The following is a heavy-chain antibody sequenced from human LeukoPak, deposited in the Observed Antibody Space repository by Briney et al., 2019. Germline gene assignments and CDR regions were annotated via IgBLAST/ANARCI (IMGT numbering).Heavy chain of an antibody. V-gene: IGHV4-34*01. CDR2: XNXSGXT. J-gene: IGHJ3*02. CDR1: XGXXXXXY. Sequence: ETLSLTCAVXXGXXXXXYWXXXRQPPGKXLEXXXXXNXSGXTNYNPSLKSRVTISVDTSKNQFSLKLSSVTAADTAVYYCARGPYDILTGYYSPSRGAFDIWGQGTMVTVSS. CDR3: ARGPYDILTGYYSPSRGAFDI. D-gene: IGHD3-9*01.